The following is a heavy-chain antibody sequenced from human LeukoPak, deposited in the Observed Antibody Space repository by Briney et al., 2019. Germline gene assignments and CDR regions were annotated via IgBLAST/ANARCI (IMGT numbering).Heavy chain of an antibody. V-gene: IGHV4-34*01. CDR1: GGSFSGYY. Sequence: SETLSLTCAVYGGSFSGYYWVWLRQPPGKGLEWIATIHYTGSTYYNPSLKSRVTISVDTSKNQFSLKLSSVTAADTAMYYCARYWGPYDNSGAYFDYWGQGTLVTDSS. CDR3: ARYWGPYDNSGAYFDY. D-gene: IGHD3-22*01. CDR2: IHYTGST. J-gene: IGHJ4*02.